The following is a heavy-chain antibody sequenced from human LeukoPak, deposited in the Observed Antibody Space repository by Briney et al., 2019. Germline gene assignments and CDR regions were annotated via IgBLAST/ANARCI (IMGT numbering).Heavy chain of an antibody. D-gene: IGHD5-12*01. V-gene: IGHV1-2*02. CDR3: AKDNSGYEPYYFDY. CDR1: GYTFTGYY. J-gene: IGHJ4*02. Sequence: ASVKVSCKASGYTFTGYYMHWVRQAPGQGLEWMGWINPNSGGTNYAQKFQGRVTMTRDTSISTAYMELSRLRSDDTAVYYCAKDNSGYEPYYFDYWGQGTLVTVSS. CDR2: INPNSGGT.